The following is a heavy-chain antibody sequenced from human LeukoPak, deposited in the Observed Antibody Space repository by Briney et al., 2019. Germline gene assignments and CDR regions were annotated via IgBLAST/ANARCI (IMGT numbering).Heavy chain of an antibody. D-gene: IGHD4-17*01. CDR3: ARGVGDYGAYYFDH. CDR1: GFTFSNYA. J-gene: IGHJ4*02. V-gene: IGHV3-21*01. Sequence: PGGSLRLSCAASGFTFSNYAMVWVRQAPGKGLEWVSSVSSSGSRKYYAVSVKGRFTVSRDSAENSLSLQVNSLGAEDTAVYYCARGVGDYGAYYFDHWGPGTLVTVSS. CDR2: VSSSGSRK.